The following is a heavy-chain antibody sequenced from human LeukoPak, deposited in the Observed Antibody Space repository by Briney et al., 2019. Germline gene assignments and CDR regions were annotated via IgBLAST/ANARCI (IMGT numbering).Heavy chain of an antibody. CDR3: ANSRGFLEWLSDY. D-gene: IGHD3-3*01. J-gene: IGHJ4*02. CDR1: GINFRASG. Sequence: GGSLRLSCAASGINFRASGMHWVRQAPGMGLEWVTFIQTDGSDKRYAASVAGRFTISRDDSKNTVYLHMNSLRAEDTAVYYCANSRGFLEWLSDYWGQGTLVTVSS. V-gene: IGHV3-30*02. CDR2: IQTDGSDK.